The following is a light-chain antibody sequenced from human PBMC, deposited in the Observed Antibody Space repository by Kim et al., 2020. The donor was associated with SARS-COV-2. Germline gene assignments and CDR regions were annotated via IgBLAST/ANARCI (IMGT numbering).Light chain of an antibody. CDR2: LNSDGSH. CDR1: RGHGSYA. CDR3: QTWDTGIRV. J-gene: IGLJ2*01. V-gene: IGLV4-69*01. Sequence: AAVTPTCTLRRGHGSYAIAWHQRQPGKGPRYLMKLNSDGSHSKGDGIPDRFSGSSSGAERYLTISSLQSEDEADYYCQTWDTGIRVFGGGTQLTVL.